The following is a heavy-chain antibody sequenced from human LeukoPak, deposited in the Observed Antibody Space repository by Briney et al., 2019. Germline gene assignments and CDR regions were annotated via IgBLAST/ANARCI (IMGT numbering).Heavy chain of an antibody. J-gene: IGHJ4*02. D-gene: IGHD6-19*01. CDR3: ARSSGIAVAGTIDY. CDR1: GFTFSSYG. Sequence: PGGSLRLSCAASGFTFSSYGMHWVRQAPGKGLEWVAVIWYDGSNKYYADSEKGRFTISRDNSKNTLYLQMNSLRAEDTAVYYCARSSGIAVAGTIDYWGQGTLVTVSS. CDR2: IWYDGSNK. V-gene: IGHV3-33*01.